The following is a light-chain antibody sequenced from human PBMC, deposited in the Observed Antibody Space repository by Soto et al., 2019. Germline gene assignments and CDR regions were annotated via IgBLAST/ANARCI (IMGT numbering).Light chain of an antibody. CDR2: GAS. CDR1: QSVSSN. CDR3: QQYNTWPPTWT. Sequence: ERVMTQPPATLSVSPGERATLSCRASQSVSSNLAWYQQKPGQAPRLLIYGASTRATGIPARFSGSGSGTEFTLTISSLQSEDFAVYYCQQYNTWPPTWTFGQGTKV. V-gene: IGKV3-15*01. J-gene: IGKJ1*01.